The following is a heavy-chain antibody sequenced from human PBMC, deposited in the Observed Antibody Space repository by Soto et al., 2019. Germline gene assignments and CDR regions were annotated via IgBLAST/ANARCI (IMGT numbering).Heavy chain of an antibody. CDR1: GETFRSYA. J-gene: IGHJ6*02. CDR3: ARGASVELPLEPLHYYYAMDV. Sequence: SVKVSCKASGETFRSYAFSWVRQAPGQGLEWMGGILPIFGTPNYAQKFQGRVTITADESTSTAYMELSSLRSDDTAVYYCARGASVELPLEPLHYYYAMDVWGQGTTVTSP. D-gene: IGHD1-7*01. V-gene: IGHV1-69*13. CDR2: ILPIFGTP.